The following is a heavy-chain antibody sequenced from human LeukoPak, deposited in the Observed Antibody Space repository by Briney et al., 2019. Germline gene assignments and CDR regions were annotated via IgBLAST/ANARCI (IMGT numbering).Heavy chain of an antibody. J-gene: IGHJ6*03. Sequence: PSETLSLTCTVSGGSISSYYWSWIRQPPGKGLEWIGYIYYSGSTNHNPSLKSRVTISVDTSKNQFSLKLSSVTAVDTAVYYCARVRGPDDSTVTYYYYYYYMDVWGKGTTVTISS. CDR3: ARVRGPDDSTVTYYYYYYYMDV. V-gene: IGHV4-59*01. CDR1: GGSISSYY. CDR2: IYYSGST. D-gene: IGHD4-17*01.